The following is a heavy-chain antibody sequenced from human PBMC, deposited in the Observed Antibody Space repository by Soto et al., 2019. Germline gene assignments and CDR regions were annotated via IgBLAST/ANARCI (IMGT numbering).Heavy chain of an antibody. V-gene: IGHV5-51*01. Sequence: GESLKISCKGSGYSFASYWIGWVRQMPGKGLEWMGIIYPGDSDTRYSPSFQGQVTISADKSISTAYLQWSSLKASDTAMYYCARHYCSSTSCYPVYYYYYGMDVWGQGTTVTVSS. CDR1: GYSFASYW. J-gene: IGHJ6*02. D-gene: IGHD2-2*01. CDR3: ARHYCSSTSCYPVYYYYYGMDV. CDR2: IYPGDSDT.